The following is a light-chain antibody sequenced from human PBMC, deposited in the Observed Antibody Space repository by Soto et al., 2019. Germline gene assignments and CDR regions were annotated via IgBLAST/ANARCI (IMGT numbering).Light chain of an antibody. Sequence: QSALTQPASVSGSPGQSITISCTGTSSDVGSYNLVSWYQQHPGKAPKLMIYEGSKRPSGVSNRFSGSKSGYTASLTISGLQAEDEADYYCCSYAGSSTLDVVFGGGTKLTVL. J-gene: IGLJ2*01. CDR2: EGS. V-gene: IGLV2-23*01. CDR3: CSYAGSSTLDVV. CDR1: SSDVGSYNL.